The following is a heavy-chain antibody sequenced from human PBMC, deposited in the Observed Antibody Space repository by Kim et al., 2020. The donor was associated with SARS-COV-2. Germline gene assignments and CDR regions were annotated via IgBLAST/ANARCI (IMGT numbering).Heavy chain of an antibody. D-gene: IGHD3-16*01. CDR1: GGSISSSSYY. CDR2: IYYSGST. V-gene: IGHV4-39*01. J-gene: IGHJ6*02. Sequence: SETLSLTCTVSGGSISSSSYYWGWIRQPPGKGLEWIGSIYYSGSTYYNPSLKSRVTISVDTSKNQFSLKLSSVTAADTAVYYCARHAVRFGCMDVWGQGTTVTVSS. CDR3: ARHAVRFGCMDV.